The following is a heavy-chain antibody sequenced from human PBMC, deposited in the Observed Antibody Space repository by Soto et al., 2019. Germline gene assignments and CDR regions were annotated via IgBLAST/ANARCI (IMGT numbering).Heavy chain of an antibody. CDR1: GGTFSSYA. D-gene: IGHD5-18*01. J-gene: IGHJ4*02. CDR3: AREGDGVQLWPYFDY. V-gene: IGHV1-69*13. Sequence: ASVKVSCKASGGTFSSYAISWVRQAPGQGLEWMGGIIPIFGTANYAQKFQGRVTITADESTSTAYMELSSLRSEDTAVYYCAREGDGVQLWPYFDYWGQGTLVTVSS. CDR2: IIPIFGTA.